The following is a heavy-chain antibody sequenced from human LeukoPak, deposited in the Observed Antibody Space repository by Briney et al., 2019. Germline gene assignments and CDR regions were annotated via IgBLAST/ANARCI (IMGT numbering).Heavy chain of an antibody. CDR3: AKDHVERITIFGVVNGGYYYYYGMDV. CDR1: GFTFSSYS. Sequence: GGSLRLSCAASGFTFSSYSMNWVRQAPGKGLEWVSSISSSSSYIYYADSVKGRFTISRDNSKNTLYLQMNSLRAEDTAVYYCAKDHVERITIFGVVNGGYYYYYGMDVWGQGTTVTVSS. J-gene: IGHJ6*02. D-gene: IGHD3-3*01. CDR2: ISSSSSYI. V-gene: IGHV3-21*04.